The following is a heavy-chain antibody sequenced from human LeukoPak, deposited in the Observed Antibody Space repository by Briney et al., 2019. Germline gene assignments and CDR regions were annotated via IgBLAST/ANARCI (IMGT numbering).Heavy chain of an antibody. CDR3: ARQPRNDYSNPFDY. CDR1: GGSISSSSYY. J-gene: IGHJ4*02. Sequence: SETLSLTCTVSGGSISSSSYYWGWIRQPPGKGLEWIGSIYYSGSTYYNPSLKSRVTISVDTSKNQFSLKLSSVTAADTAVYYCARQPRNDYSNPFDYWGQGTLVTVSS. D-gene: IGHD4-11*01. V-gene: IGHV4-39*01. CDR2: IYYSGST.